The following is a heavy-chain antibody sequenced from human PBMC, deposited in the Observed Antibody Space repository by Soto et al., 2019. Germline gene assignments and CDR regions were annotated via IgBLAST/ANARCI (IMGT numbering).Heavy chain of an antibody. CDR3: ARDGGRHSGGIDY. CDR1: GGTFSSYS. V-gene: IGHV1-69*01. D-gene: IGHD1-26*01. J-gene: IGHJ4*02. CDR2: IIPIFGTA. Sequence: QVQLVQSGAEVKKPGSSVKVSCKASGGTFSSYSINWVRQAPGQGLEWMGEIIPIFGTANYPQKFQGSVTITADESTSTAYMELSSLRSEDTVVYYCARDGGRHSGGIDYWGQGPLVTVSS.